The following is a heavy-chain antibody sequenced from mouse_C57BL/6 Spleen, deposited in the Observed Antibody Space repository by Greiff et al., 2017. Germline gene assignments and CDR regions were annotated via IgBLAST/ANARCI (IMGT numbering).Heavy chain of an antibody. CDR2: IYPGDGDT. J-gene: IGHJ4*01. D-gene: IGHD2-1*01. Sequence: VQLQQSGAELVKPGASVKISCKASGYAFSSYWMNWVKQRPGKGLEWIGQIYPGDGDTNYNGKFKGKATLTADKSSSTAYMQLSSLTSEDSAVYFCARSGKGANVDYWGQGTSVTVSS. V-gene: IGHV1-80*01. CDR1: GYAFSSYW. CDR3: ARSGKGANVDY.